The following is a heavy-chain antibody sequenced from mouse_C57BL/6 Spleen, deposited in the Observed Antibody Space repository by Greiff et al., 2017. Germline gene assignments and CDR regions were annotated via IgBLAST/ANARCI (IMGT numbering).Heavy chain of an antibody. CDR2: IDPSDSET. J-gene: IGHJ1*03. CDR3: ARGWRASTAFDV. D-gene: IGHD3-1*01. Sequence: VQLQQPGAELVRPGSSVKLSCKASGYTFTSYWMHWVKQRPIQGLEWIGNIDPSDSETHYNQKFKDKATLTVDKSSSTAYMQLSSLTSEDSAVYYCARGWRASTAFDVWGTGTTVTVSS. CDR1: GYTFTSYW. V-gene: IGHV1-52*01.